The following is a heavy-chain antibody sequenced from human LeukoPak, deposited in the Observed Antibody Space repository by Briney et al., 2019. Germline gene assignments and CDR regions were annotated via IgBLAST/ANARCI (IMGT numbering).Heavy chain of an antibody. V-gene: IGHV1-2*02. CDR2: INPNIGDA. CDR3: ARMALDGGDSIGFDS. CDR1: GYTSTDYF. Sequence: VASVKVSCKASGYTSTDYFIHWVRQAPGQGLEWMGWINPNIGDASYAQKFQDRVTMTRDRSINTAYMELSRLTSDDTAVYYCARMALDGGDSIGFDSWGQGTLVTVSS. D-gene: IGHD2-21*02. J-gene: IGHJ5*01.